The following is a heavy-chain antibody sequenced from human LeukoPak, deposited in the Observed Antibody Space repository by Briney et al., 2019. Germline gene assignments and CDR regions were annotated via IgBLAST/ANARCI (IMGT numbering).Heavy chain of an antibody. CDR3: AINLGGGPDY. Sequence: GASVKVPCKASGYTFTSYYIHWVRQAPGQGLEWMGIINPSGGSTSYAQKFQGRVAMARDTSTSTVYMELSSLRSEDTAVYYCAINLGGGPDYWGQGTLVTVSS. CDR2: INPSGGST. CDR1: GYTFTSYY. J-gene: IGHJ4*02. D-gene: IGHD7-27*01. V-gene: IGHV1-46*01.